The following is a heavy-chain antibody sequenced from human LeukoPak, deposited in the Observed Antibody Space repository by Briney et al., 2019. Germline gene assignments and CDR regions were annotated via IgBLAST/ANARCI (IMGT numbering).Heavy chain of an antibody. CDR2: ISSSSSYI. D-gene: IGHD6-6*01. V-gene: IGHV3-21*01. CDR3: ARHRIAARPHGAFDI. J-gene: IGHJ3*02. Sequence: GGSLRLSCAASGFTFSSYAMSWVRQAPGKGLEWVSSISSSSSYIYYADSVKGRFTISRDNAKNSLYLQMNSLRAEDTAVYYCARHRIAARPHGAFDIWGQGTMVTVSS. CDR1: GFTFSSYA.